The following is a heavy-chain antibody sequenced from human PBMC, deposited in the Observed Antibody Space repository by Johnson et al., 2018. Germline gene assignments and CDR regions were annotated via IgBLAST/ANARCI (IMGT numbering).Heavy chain of an antibody. CDR3: AKDIRGPPDYYYYYYMDV. Sequence: EVQLLESGGGLVQPGRSXRLSCAASGFTFDVYAMHRVRQVPGKGLEWVSGISWDSGHIASADYVKGRFPNSRDNAKNSLYLQMNRLRAEDTALHYCAKDIRGPPDYYYYYYMDVGGKGTTVTVSS. V-gene: IGHV3-9*01. J-gene: IGHJ6*03. CDR2: ISWDSGHI. CDR1: GFTFDVYA.